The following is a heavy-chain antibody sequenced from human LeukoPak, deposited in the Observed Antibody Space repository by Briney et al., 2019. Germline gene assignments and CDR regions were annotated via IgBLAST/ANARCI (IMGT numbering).Heavy chain of an antibody. CDR2: INHSGST. V-gene: IGHV4-34*01. D-gene: IGHD3-10*01. CDR3: ARDHSGSYLFGGPSYGMDV. CDR1: GGSFSGYY. Sequence: SETLSLTCAVYGGSFSGYYWSWIRQPPGKGLEWIGEINHSGSTNYNPSLKSRVTISVDTSKNQFSLKLSSVTAADTAVYYCARDHSGSYLFGGPSYGMDVWGQGTTVTVSS. J-gene: IGHJ6*02.